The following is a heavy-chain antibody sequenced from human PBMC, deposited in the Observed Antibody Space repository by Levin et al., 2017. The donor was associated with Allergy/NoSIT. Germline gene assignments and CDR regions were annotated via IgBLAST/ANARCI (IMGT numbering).Heavy chain of an antibody. D-gene: IGHD2/OR15-2a*01. V-gene: IGHV5-51*01. J-gene: IGHJ4*02. CDR2: IYPGDSET. Sequence: KVSCEPSGYSFPNYWIAWVRQMPGKALEWMGNIYPGDSETRSSPSFQGQVTMSADKSINTAYLQWTSLKASDTAMYYCARRLTYTSGSSFYLDFWGQGTLVTVSS. CDR3: ARRLTYTSGSSFYLDF. CDR1: GYSFPNYW.